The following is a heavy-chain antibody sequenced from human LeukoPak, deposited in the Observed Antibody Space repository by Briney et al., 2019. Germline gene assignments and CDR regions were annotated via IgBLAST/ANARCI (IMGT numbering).Heavy chain of an antibody. Sequence: PGGSLRLSCAASGFTFSNYWMHWVRQAPGKGLVWVSRISSDWTSTTYADSVKGRFTISRDNAKNSLYLQMNSLRAEDTAVYYCARVDAPVSVVPYMDVWGKGTTVTVSS. D-gene: IGHD4-23*01. V-gene: IGHV3-74*01. CDR3: ARVDAPVSVVPYMDV. CDR2: ISSDWTST. J-gene: IGHJ6*03. CDR1: GFTFSNYW.